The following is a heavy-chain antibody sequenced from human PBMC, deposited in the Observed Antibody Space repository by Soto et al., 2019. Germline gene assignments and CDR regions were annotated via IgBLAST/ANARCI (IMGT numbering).Heavy chain of an antibody. CDR3: ARDNSDYDSSVSYYYYMDV. D-gene: IGHD5-12*01. Sequence: PGGSLRLSCAASGFTFDDYGMSWVRQAPGKGLEWVSGINWNGGSTGYADSVKGRFTISRDNAKNSLYLQMNSLRAEDTALYHCARDNSDYDSSVSYYYYMDVWGKGTTVPVSS. J-gene: IGHJ6*03. CDR2: INWNGGST. CDR1: GFTFDDYG. V-gene: IGHV3-20*01.